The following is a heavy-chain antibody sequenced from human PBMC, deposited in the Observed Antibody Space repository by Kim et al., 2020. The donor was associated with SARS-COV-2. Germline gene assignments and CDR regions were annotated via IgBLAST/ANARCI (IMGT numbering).Heavy chain of an antibody. V-gene: IGHV3-33*01. CDR3: ARDDSVVVIHAFDI. D-gene: IGHD3-22*01. J-gene: IGHJ3*02. Sequence: ADSVKGRFTISRDNSKNTLYLQMNSLRAEDTAVYYCARDDSVVVIHAFDIWGQGTMVTVSS.